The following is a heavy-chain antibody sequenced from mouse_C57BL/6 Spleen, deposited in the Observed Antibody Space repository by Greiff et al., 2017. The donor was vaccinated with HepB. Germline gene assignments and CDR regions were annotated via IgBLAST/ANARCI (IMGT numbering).Heavy chain of an antibody. V-gene: IGHV1-63*01. CDR2: IYPGGGYT. J-gene: IGHJ4*01. CDR3: ARGGANWDGYYAMDY. D-gene: IGHD4-1*01. Sequence: QVQLQQSGAELVRPGTSVKMSCKASGYTFTNYWIGWAKQRPGHGLEWIGDIYPGGGYTNYNEKFKGKATLTADKSSSTAYMQFSSLTSEDSAIYYCARGGANWDGYYAMDYWGQGTSVTVSS. CDR1: GYTFTNYW.